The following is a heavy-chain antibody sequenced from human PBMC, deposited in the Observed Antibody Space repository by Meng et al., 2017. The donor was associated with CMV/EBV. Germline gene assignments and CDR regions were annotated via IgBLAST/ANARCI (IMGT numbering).Heavy chain of an antibody. CDR2: ISGSGGST. D-gene: IGHD3-22*01. Sequence: GESLKISCAASGFTFSSYGMHWVRQAPGKGLEWVSAISGSGGSTYYADSVKGRFTISRDNSKNTLYLQMNSLRAEDTAVYYCAKGGYYDSSGPLPSFDYWGQGTLVTVSS. CDR3: AKGGYYDSSGPLPSFDY. J-gene: IGHJ4*02. CDR1: GFTFSSYG. V-gene: IGHV3-23*01.